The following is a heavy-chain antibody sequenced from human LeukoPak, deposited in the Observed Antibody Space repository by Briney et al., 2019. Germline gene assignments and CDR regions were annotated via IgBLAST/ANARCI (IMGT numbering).Heavy chain of an antibody. CDR1: GGSFSGYY. CDR3: ARLEAY. Sequence: PSETLSLTCAVYGGSFSGYYWSWIRQPPGKGLEWIGEINHSGSTNYNPSLKSRVTISVDTSKNQFSLKLSSVTAADTAVYYCARLEAYWGQGTPVTVSS. D-gene: IGHD3-3*01. J-gene: IGHJ4*02. V-gene: IGHV4-34*01. CDR2: INHSGST.